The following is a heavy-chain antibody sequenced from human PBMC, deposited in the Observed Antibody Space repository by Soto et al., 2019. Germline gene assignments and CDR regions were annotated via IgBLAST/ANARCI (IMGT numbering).Heavy chain of an antibody. CDR3: ASSEDYVWGSPDGGY. D-gene: IGHD3-16*01. CDR1: GGSISSGTW. Sequence: QVQLQESGPGLVKPSGTLSLTCAVSGGSISSGTWWSWVRQPPGKGLEWIGEIYHSGSTNYNPSLKSRVTMSVDKSKNQFSLKLSSVTASDTAVYYCASSEDYVWGSPDGGYWGQGTLVTVSS. V-gene: IGHV4-4*02. J-gene: IGHJ4*02. CDR2: IYHSGST.